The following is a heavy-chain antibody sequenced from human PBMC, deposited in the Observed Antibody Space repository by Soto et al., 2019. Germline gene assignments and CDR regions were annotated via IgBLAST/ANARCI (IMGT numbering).Heavy chain of an antibody. V-gene: IGHV4-31*03. J-gene: IGHJ1*01. CDR2: IYYSGST. CDR3: AIYDSSGSRGFQH. CDR1: GGSISSGGYY. Sequence: QVQLQESGPGLVKPSQTLSLTCTVSGGSISSGGYYWSWIRQHPGKGLEWIGYIYYSGSTYYNPSLKSRVTISVDTPKNQFSLKLSSVTAADTAVYYCAIYDSSGSRGFQHWGQGTLVTVSS. D-gene: IGHD3-22*01.